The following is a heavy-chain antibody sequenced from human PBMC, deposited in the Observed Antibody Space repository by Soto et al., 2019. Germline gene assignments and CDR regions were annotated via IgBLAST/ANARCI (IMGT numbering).Heavy chain of an antibody. CDR1: GGSISSSSYY. D-gene: IGHD6-6*01. CDR2: IYYSGST. CDR3: ARHNNGDGQLVLYYYYYMDV. J-gene: IGHJ6*03. Sequence: SETLSLTCTVSGGSISSSSYYWGWIRQPPGKGLEWIGSIYYSGSTYYNPSLKSQVTISVDTSKNQFSLKLSSVTAADTAVYYCARHNNGDGQLVLYYYYYMDVWGKGTTVTVSS. V-gene: IGHV4-39*01.